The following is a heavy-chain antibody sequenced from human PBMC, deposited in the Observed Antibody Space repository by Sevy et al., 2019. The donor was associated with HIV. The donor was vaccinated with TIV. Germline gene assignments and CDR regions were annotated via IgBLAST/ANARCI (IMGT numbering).Heavy chain of an antibody. Sequence: GGSLRLSCAASGFTFTSYSMNWVRQAPGKGLEWVSSISSSSSYIYYADSVKGRFTISRDNAKNSLYLQINSLRAEDTAVYYFARDRFRITMIVVVPYTFDIWGQGTMVTVSS. CDR3: ARDRFRITMIVVVPYTFDI. V-gene: IGHV3-21*01. D-gene: IGHD3-22*01. J-gene: IGHJ3*02. CDR1: GFTFTSYS. CDR2: ISSSSSYI.